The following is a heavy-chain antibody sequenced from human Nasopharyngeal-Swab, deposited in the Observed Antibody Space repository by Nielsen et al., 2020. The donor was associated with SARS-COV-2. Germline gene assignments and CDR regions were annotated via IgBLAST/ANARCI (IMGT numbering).Heavy chain of an antibody. J-gene: IGHJ4*02. CDR1: GFTFSSYA. Sequence: GEFLKIPCAASGFTFSSYAMHWVRQAPGKGLEWVAVISYDGSNKYYADSVKGRFTISRDNSKNTLYLQMNSLRAEDTAVYYCARDSAVAGRGRVPGYWGQGTLVTVSS. D-gene: IGHD6-19*01. CDR2: ISYDGSNK. CDR3: ARDSAVAGRGRVPGY. V-gene: IGHV3-30-3*01.